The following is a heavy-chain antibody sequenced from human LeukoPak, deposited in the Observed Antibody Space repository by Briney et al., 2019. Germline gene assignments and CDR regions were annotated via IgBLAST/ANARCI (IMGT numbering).Heavy chain of an antibody. CDR3: ARVTITIFGVVSGWFDP. CDR1: GGSISSYY. D-gene: IGHD3-3*01. V-gene: IGHV4-59*01. Sequence: PSETLSHTCTVSGGSISSYYWSWIRQPPGKGLEWIGCVYYTGSTKYNPSLKSRVTISADTSKNQFSLKLSSVTAADTAVYYCARVTITIFGVVSGWFDPWGQGTLVTVSS. J-gene: IGHJ5*02. CDR2: VYYTGST.